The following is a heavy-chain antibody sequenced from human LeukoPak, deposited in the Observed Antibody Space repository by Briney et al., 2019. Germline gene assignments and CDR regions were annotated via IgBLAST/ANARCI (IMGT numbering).Heavy chain of an antibody. D-gene: IGHD3-3*01. J-gene: IGHJ6*02. CDR1: GFTFSSYG. CDR3: AKVVRGGDFWSGYYYGMDV. V-gene: IGHV3-30*18. Sequence: GRSLRLSCAASGFTFSSYGMHWVRQAPGKGLEWVAVISYDGSNKYYADSVKGRFTISRDNSKNTLHLQMNSLRAEDTAVYYCAKVVRGGDFWSGYYYGMDVWGQGTTVTVSS. CDR2: ISYDGSNK.